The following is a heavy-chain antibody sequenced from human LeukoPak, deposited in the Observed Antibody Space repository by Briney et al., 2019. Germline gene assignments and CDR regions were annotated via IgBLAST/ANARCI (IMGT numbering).Heavy chain of an antibody. CDR2: ISGSGGST. CDR3: AKDTGLWFGELFYFDY. Sequence: GGSLRLSCAASGFTFSSYAMSWVRQAPGKGLEWVSAISGSGGSTYYADSVKGRFTISRDNSKSTLYLQMNSLRAEDTAVYYCAKDTGLWFGELFYFDYWGQGTLVTVSS. D-gene: IGHD3-10*01. J-gene: IGHJ4*02. V-gene: IGHV3-23*01. CDR1: GFTFSSYA.